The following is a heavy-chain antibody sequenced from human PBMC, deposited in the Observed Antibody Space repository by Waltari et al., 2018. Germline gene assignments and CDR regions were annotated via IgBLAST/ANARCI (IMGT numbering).Heavy chain of an antibody. CDR3: ARDLSSSSDY. V-gene: IGHV1-2*06. Sequence: QVQLVQSGAEVKKPGASVKAYCKASGYTLTGYSMHWVRQAPGQGLEGMGRINPNSGGTNYAQKFQGRVTMTRDPSISTAYMELSRLRSDDTAVYYCARDLSSSSDYWGQGTLVTVSS. CDR2: INPNSGGT. CDR1: GYTLTGYS. D-gene: IGHD6-6*01. J-gene: IGHJ4*02.